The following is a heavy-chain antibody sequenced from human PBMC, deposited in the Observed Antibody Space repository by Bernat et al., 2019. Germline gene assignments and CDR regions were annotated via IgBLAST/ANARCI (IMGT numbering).Heavy chain of an antibody. V-gene: IGHV3-7*03. Sequence: EVQLVESGGGLVQPGGSLRLSCAASGFTFSGYWMGWVRQAPGKGLEWVANINEDGREKYYMDSVKGRFTISRDNAKNSLYLQMNSLRAEDTAVYYCARDQWRIFDYWGQGTLVTVSS. CDR1: GFTFSGYW. CDR3: ARDQWRIFDY. J-gene: IGHJ4*02. CDR2: INEDGREK. D-gene: IGHD6-19*01.